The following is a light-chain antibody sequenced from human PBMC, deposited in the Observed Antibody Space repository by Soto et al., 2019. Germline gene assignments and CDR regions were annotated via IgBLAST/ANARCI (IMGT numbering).Light chain of an antibody. CDR2: GAY. J-gene: IGKJ1*01. CDR3: QHYNSYSEA. V-gene: IGKV3-15*01. CDR1: QSVSTN. Sequence: VMTQSPATLSVSPGERATLSCRASQSVSTNLAWYQQRPGQAPRLIISGAYTRATGIPARFSGSGSGTEFTLTISSLQSEDFATYYCQHYNSYSEAFGQGTKVELK.